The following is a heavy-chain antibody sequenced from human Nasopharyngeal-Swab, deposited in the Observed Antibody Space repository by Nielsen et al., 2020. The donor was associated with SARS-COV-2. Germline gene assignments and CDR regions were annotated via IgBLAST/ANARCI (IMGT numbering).Heavy chain of an antibody. D-gene: IGHD5-12*01. V-gene: IGHV1-69*10. J-gene: IGHJ4*02. Sequence: SVKVSRKTSGDTFTNSAISWARQAPGQGLEWMGGIVPALGLPNYAQKFRGRLTISADRSTTTSYLELSSLRFEDTAIYYCAREGEYGAYDAPDYWGQGTLVTVSS. CDR1: GDTFTNSA. CDR3: AREGEYGAYDAPDY. CDR2: IVPALGLP.